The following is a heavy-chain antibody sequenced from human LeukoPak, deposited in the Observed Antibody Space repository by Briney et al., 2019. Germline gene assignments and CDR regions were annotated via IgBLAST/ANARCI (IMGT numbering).Heavy chain of an antibody. CDR2: IGTYNGYT. V-gene: IGHV1-18*01. CDR1: GYTFNTYG. Sequence: ASVKVSCKASGYTFNTYGITWVRQAPGQGLEWMGWIGTYNGYTNYAQKIQDRLTMTTDTSTSTAYMELRSLRSDDKAVYYCARERLRFLEWSTLYFDYWGQGTLVTVSS. D-gene: IGHD3-3*01. J-gene: IGHJ4*02. CDR3: ARERLRFLEWSTLYFDY.